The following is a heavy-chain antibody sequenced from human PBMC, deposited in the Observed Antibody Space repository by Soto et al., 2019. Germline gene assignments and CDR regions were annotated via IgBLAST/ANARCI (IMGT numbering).Heavy chain of an antibody. D-gene: IGHD2-21*02. CDR3: AKDQGRVNCGGDCWNAMDV. V-gene: IGHV3-23*01. Sequence: GGSLRLSCAASGFTFSNYAMSWVRQAAGKGLEWVSAISGSGGTTYYADSVKGRFAISRDNSKNTLYLQMNSLRAEDTAVYYCAKDQGRVNCGGDCWNAMDVWGQGTTVTVSS. CDR1: GFTFSNYA. CDR2: ISGSGGTT. J-gene: IGHJ6*02.